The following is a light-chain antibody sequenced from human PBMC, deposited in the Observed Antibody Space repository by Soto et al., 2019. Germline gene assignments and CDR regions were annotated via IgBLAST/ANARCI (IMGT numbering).Light chain of an antibody. CDR3: VLYMGSGAL. V-gene: IGLV8-61*01. J-gene: IGLJ2*01. CDR2: STN. Sequence: QTVVTQEPSFSVSPGGTVTLTCGLSSGSVSTSYYPSWYQQTPGQAPRTLIYSTNTRSSWVPDRFSGSILGNKAALTITGAQADDESDYYCVLYMGSGALFGGGTKLTVL. CDR1: SGSVSTSYY.